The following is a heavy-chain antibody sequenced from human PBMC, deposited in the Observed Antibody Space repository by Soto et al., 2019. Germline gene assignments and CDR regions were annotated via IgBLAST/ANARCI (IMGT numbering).Heavy chain of an antibody. J-gene: IGHJ6*02. V-gene: IGHV3-30-3*01. CDR2: ISYDGSNK. Sequence: VGSLRLSCAASGFTFSSYAMHWVRQAPGKGLEWVAVISYDGSNKYYADSVKGRFTISRDNSKNTLYLQMNSLRAEDTAVYYCARDYSNHYYYYGMDVWGQGTTVTVSS. D-gene: IGHD4-4*01. CDR1: GFTFSSYA. CDR3: ARDYSNHYYYYGMDV.